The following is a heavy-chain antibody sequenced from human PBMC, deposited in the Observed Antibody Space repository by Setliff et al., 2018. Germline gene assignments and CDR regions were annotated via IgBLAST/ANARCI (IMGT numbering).Heavy chain of an antibody. CDR3: ARAYSSSWYLYYYYGMDV. V-gene: IGHV4-59*11. D-gene: IGHD6-13*01. CDR1: GGSISSHY. CDR2: IFYSGST. J-gene: IGHJ6*02. Sequence: SETLSLTCTVSGGSISSHYWSWIRQPPGKGLEWIGNIFYSGSTKYNPSLKSRVTMSIDTSTSTAHMELSSLRSEDTAVYYCARAYSSSWYLYYYYGMDVWGQGTTVTVSS.